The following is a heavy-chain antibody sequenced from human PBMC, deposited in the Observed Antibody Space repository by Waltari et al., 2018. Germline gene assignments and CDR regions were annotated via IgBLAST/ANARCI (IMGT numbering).Heavy chain of an antibody. V-gene: IGHV3-48*01. CDR1: GFTFSSYS. D-gene: IGHD6-13*01. CDR2: ISSSSTI. CDR3: AREGAAGEIDY. Sequence: EVQLVESGGGLVQPGGSLRLSCAASGFTFSSYSINWVRQAPGKGLEWVSYISSSSTIYYADSVKGRFTISRDNAKNSLYLQMNSLRAEDTAVYYCAREGAAGEIDYWGQGTLVTVSS. J-gene: IGHJ4*02.